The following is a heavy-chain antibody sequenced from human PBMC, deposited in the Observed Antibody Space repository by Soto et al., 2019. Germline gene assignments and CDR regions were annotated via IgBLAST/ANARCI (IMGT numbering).Heavy chain of an antibody. CDR3: AKPSPEHAFDI. Sequence: EVQLVESGGVVVQPGGSLRLSCAASGFTFDDYTMHWVRQAPGKGLEWVSLISWDGGSTYYADSVKGRFTISRDNSKNSLYQQMNSLRTEDTALYYCAKPSPEHAFDIWGQGTMVTVSS. CDR2: ISWDGGST. J-gene: IGHJ3*02. V-gene: IGHV3-43*01. CDR1: GFTFDDYT.